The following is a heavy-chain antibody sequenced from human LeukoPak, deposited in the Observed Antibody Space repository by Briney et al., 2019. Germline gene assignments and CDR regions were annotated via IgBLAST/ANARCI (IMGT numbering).Heavy chain of an antibody. D-gene: IGHD3-9*01. CDR2: INPNSGGT. V-gene: IGHV1-2*04. J-gene: IGHJ4*02. CDR1: GYTFTGYY. Sequence: ASVKVSCKASGYTFTGYYMHWVRQAPGQGLEWMRWINPNSGGTNYAQKFQGWVTMTRDTSISTAYMELSRLRSDDTAVYYCARAHTDYDILTGYYEFDYWGQGTLVTVSS. CDR3: ARAHTDYDILTGYYEFDY.